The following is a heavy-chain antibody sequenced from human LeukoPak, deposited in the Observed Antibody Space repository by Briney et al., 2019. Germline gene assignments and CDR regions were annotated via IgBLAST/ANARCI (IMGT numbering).Heavy chain of an antibody. V-gene: IGHV4-59*01. J-gene: IGHJ5*02. CDR1: GGSISNYY. Sequence: SETLSLTCTVFGGSISNYYWTWIRQPPGKAVEWIGYISYSGSTNYNPSLKSRVTISVDTSKNQFSLNLNSVTTADTAVYYRARGNGWYYPWGQGTLVTVSS. CDR3: ARGNGWYYP. D-gene: IGHD2-8*01. CDR2: ISYSGST.